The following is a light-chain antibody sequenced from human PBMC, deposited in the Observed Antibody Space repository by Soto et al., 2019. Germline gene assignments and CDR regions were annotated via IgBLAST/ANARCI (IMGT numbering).Light chain of an antibody. CDR2: ATS. J-gene: IGKJ5*01. Sequence: DIQLAQSPSSLSASVGDRVTITCRASEHIGNYLIWYQQKPGKAPKYLIYATSILQTGVSSRFSGSGYGTDFTLSISNLQPEDFATYYCQQNDSNPRTFGQGTRLEI. CDR1: EHIGNY. CDR3: QQNDSNPRT. V-gene: IGKV1-39*01.